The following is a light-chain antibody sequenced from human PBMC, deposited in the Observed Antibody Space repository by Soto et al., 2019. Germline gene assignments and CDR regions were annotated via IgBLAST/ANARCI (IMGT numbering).Light chain of an antibody. Sequence: EIVMTQSPGTLSVSPGERATLSCRASQSVSSNLAWFQHKPRQAPRLLIYNAITRATGIPVRFSGSGSGTEFTLTISSLQSEDFAVYYSQQYHNWPPFTFGPGTKVDIK. CDR1: QSVSSN. J-gene: IGKJ3*01. V-gene: IGKV3-15*01. CDR2: NAI. CDR3: QQYHNWPPFT.